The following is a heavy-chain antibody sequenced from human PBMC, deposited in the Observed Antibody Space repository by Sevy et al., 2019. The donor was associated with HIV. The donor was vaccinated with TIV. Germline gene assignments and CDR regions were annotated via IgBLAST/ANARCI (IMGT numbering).Heavy chain of an antibody. CDR1: GFSLSNYA. D-gene: IGHD6-6*01. J-gene: IGHJ4*02. Sequence: GGSLRLSCAASGFSLSNYAMSWVRQAPGKGLEWISTKTGSAGGTYYADSVKGRFTISRDNSKNTLFLQMNSQRAEDTALYYCAKGRIPSIGTLGPFDSWGQGTLVTVSS. CDR3: AKGRIPSIGTLGPFDS. CDR2: KTGSAGGT. V-gene: IGHV3-23*01.